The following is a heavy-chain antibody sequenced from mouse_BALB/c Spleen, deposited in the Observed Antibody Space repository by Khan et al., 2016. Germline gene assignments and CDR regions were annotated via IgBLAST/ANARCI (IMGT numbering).Heavy chain of an antibody. D-gene: IGHD2-2*01. CDR2: IYWDDDK. J-gene: IGHJ4*01. Sequence: QVTLKESGPGILQPSQTLSLTCSFSGFSLSTSGMGVSWIRQPSGKGLEWLAHIYWDDDKRYNPSLKRRLTISKDTSSNQVFLKITSVDTADTATYYCSRIYYGYDYAMDYWGQGTSVTVSS. V-gene: IGHV8-12*01. CDR3: SRIYYGYDYAMDY. CDR1: GFSLSTSGMG.